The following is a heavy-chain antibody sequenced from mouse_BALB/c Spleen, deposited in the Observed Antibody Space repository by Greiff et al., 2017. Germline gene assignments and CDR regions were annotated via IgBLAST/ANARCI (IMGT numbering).Heavy chain of an antibody. CDR1: GYTFTDYE. CDR2: IDPETGGT. J-gene: IGHJ3*01. D-gene: IGHD2-3*01. V-gene: IGHV1-15*01. CDR3: ARGDGYYSAWFAY. Sequence: QVQLQQSGAELVRPGASVTLSCKASGYTFTDYEMHWVKQTPVHGLEWIGAIDPETGGTAYNQKFKGKATLTADKSSSTAYMELRSLTSEDSAVYYCARGDGYYSAWFAYWGQGTLVTVSA.